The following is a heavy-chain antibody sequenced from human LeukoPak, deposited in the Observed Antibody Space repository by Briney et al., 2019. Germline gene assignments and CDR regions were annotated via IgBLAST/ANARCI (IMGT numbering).Heavy chain of an antibody. CDR2: IYYTGST. D-gene: IGHD3-3*01. V-gene: IGHV4-59*01. CDR1: GGPINGYY. J-gene: IGHJ4*02. Sequence: SETLSLTCTVSGGPINGYYWSWIRQPPGKGLEWIGYIYYTGSTNYNPSLKSRVTMSVDTSKKHVSLKLTSVTAADTAVYYCASSAYYKYYFDSWGQGTLVTVSS. CDR3: ASSAYYKYYFDS.